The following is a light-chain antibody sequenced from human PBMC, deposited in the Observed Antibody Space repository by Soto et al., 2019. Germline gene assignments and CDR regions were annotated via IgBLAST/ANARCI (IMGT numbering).Light chain of an antibody. CDR3: AVWDQSLTGWV. CDR2: RDG. V-gene: IGLV1-47*01. CDR1: SSNIGSHF. Sequence: QSVLTQPPSASGTPGQSPTISCSGSSSNIGSHFVYWYQHLPGTAPKLLIFRDGQRPSGVPARFFGSKSGTSASLAISGLRSEDEADYYCAVWDQSLTGWVFGGGTQLTVL. J-gene: IGLJ3*02.